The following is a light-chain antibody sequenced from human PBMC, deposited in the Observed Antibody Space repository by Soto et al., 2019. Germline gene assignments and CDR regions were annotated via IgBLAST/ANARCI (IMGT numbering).Light chain of an antibody. J-gene: IGLJ1*01. CDR3: CSYADGSIYF. V-gene: IGLV2-14*03. CDR1: SRDVGAYDY. Sequence: QSALTQPASVSGSPGQSITISCTGTSRDVGAYDYVSWYLQYPDKAPQLLIYYVDHRPSGVSSRFSGSKSGNTASLTISGLQAEDEADYYCCSYADGSIYFFGAGTKLTVL. CDR2: YVD.